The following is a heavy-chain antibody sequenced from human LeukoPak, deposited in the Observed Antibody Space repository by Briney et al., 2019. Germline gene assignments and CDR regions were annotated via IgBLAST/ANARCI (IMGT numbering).Heavy chain of an antibody. J-gene: IGHJ6*02. D-gene: IGHD1-1*01. V-gene: IGHV1-69*01. Sequence: GASVKVSCKASGGTFSSYAISWVRQAPGQGLEWMGGIIPIFGTANYAQKFQGRVTITADESTSTAYMELSSLRSEDTAVYYCARGKLERGYYYGMDVWGQGTTVTVSS. CDR3: ARGKLERGYYYGMDV. CDR2: IIPIFGTA. CDR1: GGTFSSYA.